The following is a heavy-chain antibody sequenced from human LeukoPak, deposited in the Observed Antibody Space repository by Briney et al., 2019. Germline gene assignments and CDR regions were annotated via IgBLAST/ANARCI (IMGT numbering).Heavy chain of an antibody. CDR1: GFAVSSNS. J-gene: IGHJ4*02. V-gene: IGHV3-53*01. CDR3: ARRAGEYSHPYDY. Sequence: GGSLRLSCTVSGFAVSSNSMSWVRQAPGKGLEWVSFIYSGGNTHYSDSVKGRFTISRDNSKNTLYLQMNSLRADDTAVYYCARRAGEYSHPYDYWGQGTLVTVSS. D-gene: IGHD4-17*01. CDR2: IYSGGNT.